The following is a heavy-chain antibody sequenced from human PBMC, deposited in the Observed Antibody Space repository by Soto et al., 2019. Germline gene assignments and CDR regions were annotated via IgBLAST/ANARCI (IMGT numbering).Heavy chain of an antibody. J-gene: IGHJ4*02. D-gene: IGHD4-17*01. Sequence: SETLSLTCTISGGSMRGYYWSWIRQPPGTGLEWIGYIYNSGSTNYNPSLQSRVTISVDTSKNQFSLRLSSVTAADTAVYYCVRLSGKRTTDFDYWGQGTLVTVSS. CDR1: GGSMRGYY. V-gene: IGHV4-59*08. CDR3: VRLSGKRTTDFDY. CDR2: IYNSGST.